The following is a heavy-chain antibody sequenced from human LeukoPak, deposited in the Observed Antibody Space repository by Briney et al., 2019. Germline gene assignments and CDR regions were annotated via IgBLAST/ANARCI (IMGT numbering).Heavy chain of an antibody. V-gene: IGHV3-23*01. CDR3: ARDIGAKRGFDY. D-gene: IGHD4/OR15-4a*01. CDR2: ISSGGGST. CDR1: GFTFGSYG. J-gene: IGHJ4*02. Sequence: PGGSLRLSCVASGFTFGSYGMNWVRQAPGKGLEWVSGISSGGGSTYDSDSVKGRFTISRDNSKNTLFLQMNSLRADDTAVYYCARDIGAKRGFDYWGQGTLVTVSS.